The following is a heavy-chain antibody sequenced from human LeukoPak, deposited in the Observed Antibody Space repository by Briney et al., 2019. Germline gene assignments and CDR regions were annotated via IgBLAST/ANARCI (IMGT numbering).Heavy chain of an antibody. CDR3: ARCDIINPGSSWYYFDY. CDR1: GGSISSSSYY. V-gene: IGHV4-39*01. J-gene: IGHJ4*02. Sequence: PSETQSLTCTVSGGSISSSSYYWGWIRQPPGKGLEWIGSIYYSGSTYYNPSLKSRVTISVDPSKNQFSLKLSSVTAADTAVYYCARCDIINPGSSWYYFDYWGQGTLVTVSS. CDR2: IYYSGST. D-gene: IGHD6-13*01.